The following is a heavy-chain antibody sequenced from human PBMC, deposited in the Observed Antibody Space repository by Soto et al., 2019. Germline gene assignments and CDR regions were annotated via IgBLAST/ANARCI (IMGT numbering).Heavy chain of an antibody. V-gene: IGHV1-18*01. CDR1: GDTVTKYG. Sequence: QVQLVQSGGEVKKPGASVKVSCKASGDTVTKYGISWVRQAPGQGLEWLGWISVYNGHTSYALKFQDRITFTPDTSTSTASMEWRGLTSDETAVYYCASATSIAVAGKETWGQGTLVTVSS. CDR3: ASATSIAVAGKET. D-gene: IGHD6-19*01. J-gene: IGHJ4*02. CDR2: ISVYNGHT.